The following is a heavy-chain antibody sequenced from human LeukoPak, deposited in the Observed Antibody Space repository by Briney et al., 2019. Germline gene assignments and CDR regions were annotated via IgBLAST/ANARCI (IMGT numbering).Heavy chain of an antibody. J-gene: IGHJ4*02. CDR2: FDPEDGET. V-gene: IGHV1-24*01. D-gene: IGHD1-26*01. Sequence: ASVKVSCKVSGYTLTELSMHWVRQAPGKGLEWMGGFDPEDGETIYAQKFQGRVTMTEDTSTDTAYMELSSLRSEDTAVYYCATWGWGVVGATTKTIRVIGFDYWGQGTLVTVSS. CDR3: ATWGWGVVGATTKTIRVIGFDY. CDR1: GYTLTELS.